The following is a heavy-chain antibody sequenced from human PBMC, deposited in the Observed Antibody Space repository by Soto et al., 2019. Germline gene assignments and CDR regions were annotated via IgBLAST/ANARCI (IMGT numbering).Heavy chain of an antibody. D-gene: IGHD3-22*01. CDR3: AADPKAAPMFYYDRSGYYNGRWLDP. J-gene: IGHJ5*02. V-gene: IGHV1-3*01. CDR2: INAGNGDT. Sequence: GASVKVSCKASGYTFTNYAMHWVRQAPGQRLEWMGWINAGNGDTKYSQRFQGRVTITRDMSTSTAYMELSSLRSDDTAVYYCAADPKAAPMFYYDRSGYYNGRWLDPWGQGTLVTVSS. CDR1: GYTFTNYA.